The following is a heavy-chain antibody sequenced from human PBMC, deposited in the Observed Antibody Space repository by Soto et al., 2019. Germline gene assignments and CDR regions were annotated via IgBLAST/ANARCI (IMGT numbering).Heavy chain of an antibody. CDR3: AKSGGASPYYFDY. CDR1: AFTFNTYA. CDR2: ISVSGGGT. Sequence: EVQLLESGGGLVQPGGSLRLSCAASAFTFNTYAMGWVRQAPGKGLEWVSAISVSGGGTYYADSVKGRFTISRDTSKITLYLQMNSLRPDDTAVYYCAKSGGASPYYFDYWGRGTLVTVSS. J-gene: IGHJ4*02. D-gene: IGHD1-26*01. V-gene: IGHV3-23*01.